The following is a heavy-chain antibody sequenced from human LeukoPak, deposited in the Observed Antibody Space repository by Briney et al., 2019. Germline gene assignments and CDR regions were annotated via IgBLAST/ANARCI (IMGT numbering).Heavy chain of an antibody. CDR1: GYTFTSYG. CDR3: ARGGNSGWRTPNDDY. V-gene: IGHV1-18*01. J-gene: IGHJ4*02. Sequence: GASVKVSCKASGYTFTSYGISWVRQAPGQGLEWMGWSSAYNGNTNYAQKLQGRVTMTTDTSTGTAYMELRSLRSDDTAVYYCARGGNSGWRTPNDDYWGQGTLVTVSS. CDR2: SSAYNGNT. D-gene: IGHD6-19*01.